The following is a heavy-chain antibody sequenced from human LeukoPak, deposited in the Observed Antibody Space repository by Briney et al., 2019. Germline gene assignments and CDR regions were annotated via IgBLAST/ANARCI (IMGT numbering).Heavy chain of an antibody. CDR1: GFTFSSYA. D-gene: IGHD3-3*01. CDR3: ARDQYDTWSRRGNFDS. J-gene: IGHJ4*02. Sequence: GGSLRLSCAASGFTFSSYAMSWVRQSPAKGLAWVSAVSGSGGSTYYADSVKGRFTISRDNTKNSLYLQMNSLRAEDTAVFYCARDQYDTWSRRGNFDSWGQGTLVIVSS. V-gene: IGHV3-23*01. CDR2: VSGSGGST.